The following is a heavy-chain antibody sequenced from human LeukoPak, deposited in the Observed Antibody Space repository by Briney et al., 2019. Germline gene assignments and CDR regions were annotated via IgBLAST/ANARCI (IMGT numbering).Heavy chain of an antibody. CDR3: AKPYCSSTSCPGPYAFDI. Sequence: GGSLRLSCAASGFTFSSYGMHWVRQAPGKGLEWVAFIRYEGSNKYYADSVKGRFTISRDNSKNTLYLQMNSLRAEDTAVYYCAKPYCSSTSCPGPYAFDIWGQGTMVTVSS. D-gene: IGHD2-2*01. CDR2: IRYEGSNK. V-gene: IGHV3-30*02. CDR1: GFTFSSYG. J-gene: IGHJ3*02.